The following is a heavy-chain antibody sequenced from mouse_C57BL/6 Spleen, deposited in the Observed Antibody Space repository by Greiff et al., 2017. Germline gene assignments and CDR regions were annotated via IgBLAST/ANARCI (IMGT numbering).Heavy chain of an antibody. Sequence: EVNVVESEGGLVQPGSSMKLSCTASGFTFSDYYMAWVRQVPEKGLEWVANINYDGSSTYYLDSLKSRFIISRDNAKNILYLQMSSLKSEDTATYYCARDDGNYGFAYWGQGTLVTVSA. CDR2: INYDGSST. CDR3: ARDDGNYGFAY. V-gene: IGHV5-16*01. D-gene: IGHD2-1*01. J-gene: IGHJ3*01. CDR1: GFTFSDYY.